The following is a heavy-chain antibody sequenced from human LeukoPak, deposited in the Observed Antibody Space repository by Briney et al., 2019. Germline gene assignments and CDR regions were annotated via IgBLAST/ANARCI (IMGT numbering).Heavy chain of an antibody. CDR1: GFTFSSYA. D-gene: IGHD6-13*01. V-gene: IGHV3-23*01. Sequence: GGSLRLSCAASGFTFSSYAMSWVRQAPGKGLEWVSAISGSGGSTYYADSVKGRFTISRDDSKNTLYLQMNSLRAEDTAVYYCVKGYSSSWYDYFDYWGQGTLVTVSS. J-gene: IGHJ4*02. CDR3: VKGYSSSWYDYFDY. CDR2: ISGSGGST.